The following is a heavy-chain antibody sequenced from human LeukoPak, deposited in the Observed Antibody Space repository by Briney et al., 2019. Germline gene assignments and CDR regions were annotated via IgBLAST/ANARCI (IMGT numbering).Heavy chain of an antibody. CDR1: GYTFTSYD. J-gene: IGHJ5*02. D-gene: IGHD2-15*01. CDR2: MNPNSGNT. V-gene: IGHV1-8*01. CDR3: ARGPRYCSGGSCKNWFDP. Sequence: ASVKVSCKASGYTFTSYDINWVRQATGQGLEWMGWMNPNSGNTGYAQKFQGRVTITRDTSASTAYMELSSLRSEDMAVYYCARGPRYCSGGSCKNWFDPWGQGTLVTVSS.